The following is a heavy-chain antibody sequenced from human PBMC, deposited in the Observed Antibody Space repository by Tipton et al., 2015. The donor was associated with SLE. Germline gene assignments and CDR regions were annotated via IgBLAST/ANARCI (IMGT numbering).Heavy chain of an antibody. J-gene: IGHJ4*02. CDR1: GFTFSDYW. CDR3: ARNGYCSETTCYDF. CDR2: IRPDGSEK. Sequence: SLRLSCAASGFTFSDYWMSWVRQAPGKGLEWVANIRPDGSEKYYVDSVKGRFTISRDNAKNSLYLKMDSLRSEDMAVYYCARNGYCSETTCYDFWGQGTLLTVSS. D-gene: IGHD2-2*03. V-gene: IGHV3-7*03.